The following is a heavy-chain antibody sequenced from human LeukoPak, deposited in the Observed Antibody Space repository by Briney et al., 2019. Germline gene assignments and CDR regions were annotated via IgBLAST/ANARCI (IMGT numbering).Heavy chain of an antibody. CDR3: ARDGPPIQLWPAGYFDY. D-gene: IGHD5-18*01. CDR1: GFTFSSYA. V-gene: IGHV3-30*04. CDR2: ISYDGSNK. Sequence: PGRSLRLSCAASGFTFSSYAMHWVRQAPGKGLEWVAVISYDGSNKYYADSVEGRFTLSRDNSKNTLYLQMNSLRAEDTAVYYCARDGPPIQLWPAGYFDYWGQGTLVTVSS. J-gene: IGHJ4*02.